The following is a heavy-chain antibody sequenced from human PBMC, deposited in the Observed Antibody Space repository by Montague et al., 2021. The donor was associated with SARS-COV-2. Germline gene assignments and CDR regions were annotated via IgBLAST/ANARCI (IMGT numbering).Heavy chain of an antibody. J-gene: IGHJ5*02. CDR3: ARPVWFGVVSSENWFDP. Sequence: SETLSLTCTVSGGSISSSSNYWGWIRQPPGKGLEWIGSIYYSGSTYYNSSLKSRVTISVDTSKNQFSLKLNSVTAADTAVYYCARPVWFGVVSSENWFDPWGQGTLVTVSS. CDR2: IYYSGST. V-gene: IGHV4-39*01. D-gene: IGHD3-10*01. CDR1: GGSISSSSNY.